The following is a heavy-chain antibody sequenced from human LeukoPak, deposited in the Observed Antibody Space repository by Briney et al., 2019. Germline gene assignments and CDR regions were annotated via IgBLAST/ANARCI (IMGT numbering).Heavy chain of an antibody. CDR3: AIDPNWGTHS. CDR2: IGNNGGGI. CDR1: GFTFSTYT. J-gene: IGHJ4*02. Sequence: GGSLRLSCAASGFTFSTYTMYWVRHPPGKRLEWVSIIGNNGGGIHYADSVRGRFTISRDNSKNALYLQMNSLRVEDTAIYYCAIDPNWGTHSWGQGVLVTVSS. V-gene: IGHV3-23*01. D-gene: IGHD7-27*01.